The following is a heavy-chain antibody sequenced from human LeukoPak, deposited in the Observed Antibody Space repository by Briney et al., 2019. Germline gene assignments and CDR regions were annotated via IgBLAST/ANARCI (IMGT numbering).Heavy chain of an antibody. V-gene: IGHV1-69*01. J-gene: IGHJ5*02. CDR2: IIPIFGTA. CDR1: GGTFSSYA. Sequence: GASVKVSCKASGGTFSSYAISWVRQAPGQGLEWMGGIIPIFGTANYAQKFQGRVTITADESTSTAYMELSRLRSDDTAVYYCARLGGNINSPYGNWFDPGGQGALVTVSS. CDR3: ARLGGNINSPYGNWFDP. D-gene: IGHD2/OR15-2a*01.